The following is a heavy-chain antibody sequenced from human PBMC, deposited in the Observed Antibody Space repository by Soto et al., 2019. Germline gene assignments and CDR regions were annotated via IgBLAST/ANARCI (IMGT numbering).Heavy chain of an antibody. CDR1: GGSISSYY. CDR3: ARVVGAARQYYYYYMDV. Sequence: SETLSLTCTVSGGSISSYYWSWIRQPPGKGLEWIGYIYYSGSTNYNPSLKSRVTISVDTSKNQFSLKLSSVTAADTAVYYCARVVGAARQYYYYYMDVWGKGTTVTVSS. CDR2: IYYSGST. V-gene: IGHV4-59*01. J-gene: IGHJ6*03. D-gene: IGHD6-6*01.